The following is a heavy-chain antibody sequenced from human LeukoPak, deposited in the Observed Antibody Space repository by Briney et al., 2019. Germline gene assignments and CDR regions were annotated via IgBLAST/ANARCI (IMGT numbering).Heavy chain of an antibody. J-gene: IGHJ4*02. D-gene: IGHD2-2*01. CDR1: GFPFSDYA. Sequence: GGSLRLSCAASGFPFSDYAMNWVRQAPGKGLEWVSSISSGGSYISYADSVKGRFTVSRDNAKDSLFLQMRSLRDEDTAVYYCARGPALYCTSSSCLDGVDWGQGTLVSVSS. CDR2: ISSGGSYI. CDR3: ARGPALYCTSSSCLDGVD. V-gene: IGHV3-21*01.